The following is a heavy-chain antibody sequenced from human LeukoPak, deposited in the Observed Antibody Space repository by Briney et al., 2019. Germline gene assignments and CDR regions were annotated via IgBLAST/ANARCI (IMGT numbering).Heavy chain of an antibody. CDR2: ISYDGSNK. J-gene: IGHJ4*02. CDR3: ARLKGSYGLDY. V-gene: IGHV3-30*04. Sequence: GRSLRLSCAASGFTFSSYAMHWVRQAPGKGLEWVAVISYDGSNKYYADSVKGRFTISRDNSKNTLYLQMNSLRAEDTAVYYCARLKGSYGLDYWGQGTLVTVSP. CDR1: GFTFSSYA. D-gene: IGHD1-26*01.